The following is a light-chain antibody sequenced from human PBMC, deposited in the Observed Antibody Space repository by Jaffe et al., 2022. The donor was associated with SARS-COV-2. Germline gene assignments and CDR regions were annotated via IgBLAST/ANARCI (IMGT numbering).Light chain of an antibody. CDR2: WAS. CDR3: QQYYNIPYT. V-gene: IGKV4-1*01. J-gene: IGKJ2*01. Sequence: EIVMTQSPDSLAVSLGERATINCKSSQSVFYSSNSKNYLAWYQQKPGQPPKLLLYWASTRESGVPDRFSGSGSGTDFTLTISSLQAEDVAVYSCQQYYNIPYTFGQGTKLEIK. CDR1: QSVFYSSNSKNY.